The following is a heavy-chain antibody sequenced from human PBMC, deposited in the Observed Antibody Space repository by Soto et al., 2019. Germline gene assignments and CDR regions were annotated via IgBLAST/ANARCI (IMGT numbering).Heavy chain of an antibody. CDR3: ARGRWGSYSLSYYYYYGMDV. Sequence: SETLSLTCTVSGGSISSYYWSWIRQPPGKGLEWIGYIYYSGSTNYNPSLKSRVTISVDTSKNQFSLKLSSVTAADTAVYYCARGRWGSYSLSYYYYYGMDVWGQGTTVTVSS. V-gene: IGHV4-59*12. CDR2: IYYSGST. J-gene: IGHJ6*02. D-gene: IGHD1-26*01. CDR1: GGSISSYY.